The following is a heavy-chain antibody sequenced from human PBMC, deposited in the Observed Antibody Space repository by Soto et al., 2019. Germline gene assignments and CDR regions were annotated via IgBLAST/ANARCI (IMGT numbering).Heavy chain of an antibody. D-gene: IGHD6-19*01. CDR2: INAGSGNT. CDR1: GYTFTNYG. V-gene: IGHV1-3*01. CDR3: ARSGYSSGWYHWYFDF. J-gene: IGHJ2*01. Sequence: QVQLVQSGAEVKKPGASVKVSCKASGYTFTNYGIHWVRQAPGQRLEWMGWINAGSGNTKYSQKFQGRVTFTRDTSASTAYMELSSLRSEDTAMYFCARSGYSSGWYHWYFDFWGRGTLVTVSS.